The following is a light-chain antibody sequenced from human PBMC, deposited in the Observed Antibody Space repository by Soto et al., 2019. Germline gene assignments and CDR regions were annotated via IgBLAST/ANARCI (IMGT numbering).Light chain of an antibody. V-gene: IGLV2-14*01. CDR1: SSDVGGYNY. Sequence: QSALTQPASVSGSPGQSITISCTGTSSDVGGYNYVSWYQQHPGKAPKLMIYDVNNRPSGVSNRFSGSKSGNTASLTISGLQAEDEADYYCSSYTSSSTREPFYVFGTGIKVTVL. CDR2: DVN. CDR3: SSYTSSSTREPFYV. J-gene: IGLJ1*01.